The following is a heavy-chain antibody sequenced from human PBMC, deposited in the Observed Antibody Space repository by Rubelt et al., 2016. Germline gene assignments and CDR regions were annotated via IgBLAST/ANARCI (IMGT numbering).Heavy chain of an antibody. CDR1: GDSISSYY. CDR2: IFYSGST. J-gene: IGHJ5*02. Sequence: QVQLQESGPGLVKPSETLSLTCTVSGDSISSYYWSWIRQPPGKGLEWIAYIFYSGSTTYNPSLKSRVTISVDTSKNQFSLKVSAVTAADTAGYYWARGRDYGDPNWVDLWGQGTLVTVSS. V-gene: IGHV4-59*12. CDR3: ARGRDYGDPNWVDL. D-gene: IGHD4-17*01.